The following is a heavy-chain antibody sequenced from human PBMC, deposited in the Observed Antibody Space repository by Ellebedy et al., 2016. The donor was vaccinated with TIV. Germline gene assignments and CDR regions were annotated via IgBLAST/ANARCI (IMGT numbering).Heavy chain of an antibody. CDR3: VKDEYGIVVVPGDY. V-gene: IGHV3-64D*06. J-gene: IGHJ4*02. CDR2: ISNNGGST. D-gene: IGHD2-2*01. Sequence: GESLKISXSASGFTFSSYAMHWVRQAPGKGLEYVSAISNNGGSTYYTDSVKGRFTISRDNSKNTLYLQMSSLRAEDTAVYYCVKDEYGIVVVPGDYWGQGTLVTVSS. CDR1: GFTFSSYA.